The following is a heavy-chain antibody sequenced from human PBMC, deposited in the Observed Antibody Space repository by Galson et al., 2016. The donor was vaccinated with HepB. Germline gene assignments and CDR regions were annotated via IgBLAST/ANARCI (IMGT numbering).Heavy chain of an antibody. CDR2: IRSDGSIS. J-gene: IGHJ3*01. V-gene: IGHV3-33*01. Sequence: SLRLSCAASGFTFRGYGMHWVRQAPGKGLEWVALIRSDGSISYYADSVKGRFTISRDNSENTLDLQMNSLRPEDTAVYYCARGVGYGDYTFDVWGQGTMVIGSS. CDR1: GFTFRGYG. CDR3: ARGVGYGDYTFDV. D-gene: IGHD4-17*01.